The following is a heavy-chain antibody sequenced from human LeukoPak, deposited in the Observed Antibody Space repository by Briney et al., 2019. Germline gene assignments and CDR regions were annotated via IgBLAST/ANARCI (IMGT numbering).Heavy chain of an antibody. CDR2: IYSSGST. D-gene: IGHD3-10*01. V-gene: IGHV3-53*01. CDR1: GFTVSSSY. J-gene: IGHJ4*02. Sequence: GGSLRLSCAASGFTVSSSYMTWVRQAPGKGLEWVSVIYSSGSTYYADSVKGRFTISRGNSKNTLYLQMNSLRDEDTAVYYCARAYNYGSGTNWGQGTLVTVSS. CDR3: ARAYNYGSGTN.